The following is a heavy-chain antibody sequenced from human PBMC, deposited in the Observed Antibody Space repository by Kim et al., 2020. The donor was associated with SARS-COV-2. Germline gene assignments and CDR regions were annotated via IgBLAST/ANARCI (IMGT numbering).Heavy chain of an antibody. J-gene: IGHJ4*02. CDR1: GGSISSSSYY. CDR2: IYYSGST. Sequence: SETLSLTCTVSGGSISSSSYYWGWIRQPPGKGLEWIGSIYYSGSTYYNPSLKSRVTISVDTSKNQFSLKLSSVTAADTAVYYCARYSSGWYGFHYWGQGTLVTVSS. CDR3: ARYSSGWYGFHY. V-gene: IGHV4-39*07. D-gene: IGHD6-19*01.